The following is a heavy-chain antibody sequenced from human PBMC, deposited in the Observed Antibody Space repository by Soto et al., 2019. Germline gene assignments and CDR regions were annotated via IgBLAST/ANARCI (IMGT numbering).Heavy chain of an antibody. CDR2: IKQDGSEK. D-gene: IGHD4-4*01. CDR1: GFTFSSYW. V-gene: IGHV3-7*01. CDR3: ARDYDYSSLYYYYGMDV. J-gene: IGHJ6*02. Sequence: EVQLVESGGGLVQPGGSLRLSCAASGFTFSSYWMSWVRQAPGKGLEWVANIKQDGSEKYYVDSVKGRFTISRDNAKNSRYLQMNSLRAEDTAVYYCARDYDYSSLYYYYGMDVWGQGTTVTVSS.